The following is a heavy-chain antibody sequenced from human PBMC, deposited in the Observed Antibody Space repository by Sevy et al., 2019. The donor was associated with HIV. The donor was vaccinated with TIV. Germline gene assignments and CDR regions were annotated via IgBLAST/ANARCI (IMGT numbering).Heavy chain of an antibody. CDR2: INTNTGNP. CDR3: ARDKGRYDSSGYYN. Sequence: ASVKVSCKASGYTFTSYAMNWVRQAPGQGLEWMGWINTNTGNPTYAQGFTGRFVFSLDTSVSTAYLQISSLKAEDTVVYYCARDKGRYDSSGYYNWGQGTLVTVSS. CDR1: GYTFTSYA. J-gene: IGHJ4*02. D-gene: IGHD3-22*01. V-gene: IGHV7-4-1*02.